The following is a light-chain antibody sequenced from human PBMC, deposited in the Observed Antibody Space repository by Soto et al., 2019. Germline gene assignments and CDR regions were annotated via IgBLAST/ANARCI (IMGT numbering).Light chain of an antibody. CDR1: SGNIASNY. Sequence: NFMLTQPHSVSESPGKTVTISCTRSSGNIASNYVHWYQQRPGSAPTILIYEDTRRPSGVPDRFSGSIDTSSNSASLTISRLKTEDEADYYCQSYDSDNPWVFGGGTKLTVL. CDR2: EDT. J-gene: IGLJ3*02. CDR3: QSYDSDNPWV. V-gene: IGLV6-57*04.